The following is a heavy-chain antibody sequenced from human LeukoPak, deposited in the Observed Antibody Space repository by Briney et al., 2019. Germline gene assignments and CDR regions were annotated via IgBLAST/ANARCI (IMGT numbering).Heavy chain of an antibody. J-gene: IGHJ3*02. CDR1: DDSFSSHY. Sequence: PSETLSFTCAVSDDSFSSHYWTWIRQPPGKGLEWIGYISYIGSTNYNPSLKSRVTISIDTSKNQFSLKLGSVTAADTAVYYCARDLVTVTKGFDIWGQGTMVSVSS. V-gene: IGHV4-59*11. D-gene: IGHD4-17*01. CDR3: ARDLVTVTKGFDI. CDR2: ISYIGST.